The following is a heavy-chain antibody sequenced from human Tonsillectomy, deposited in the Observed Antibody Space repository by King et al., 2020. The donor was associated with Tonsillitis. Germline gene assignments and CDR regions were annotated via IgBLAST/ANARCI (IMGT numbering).Heavy chain of an antibody. CDR2: IYYSGST. D-gene: IGHD1-26*01. Sequence: VQLQESGPGLVKPSETLSLTCTVSGGSISSSYWSWIRQPPGKGLEWIGYIYYSGSTNYNPSLKSRVTISVDTSKNQFSLKLSSVTAADTALYYSARGEVGWFDPWGQGTLVTVSS. V-gene: IGHV4-59*01. CDR1: GGSISSSY. CDR3: ARGEVGWFDP. J-gene: IGHJ5*02.